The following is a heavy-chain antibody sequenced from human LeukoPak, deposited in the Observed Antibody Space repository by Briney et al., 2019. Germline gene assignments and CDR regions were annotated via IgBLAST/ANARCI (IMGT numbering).Heavy chain of an antibody. CDR1: GYIFPSYG. V-gene: IGHV1-18*01. Sequence: ASVKVSCKASGYIFPSYGISWVRQAPGQGLEWMGWITAYNGNTNYGNTRFAQKFQGRVTMTTDTSKSTAYMELRSLRSDDTAVYYCARSCSPYSAWYRWCYFDYWGQGTLVTVSS. D-gene: IGHD6-19*01. J-gene: IGHJ4*02. CDR2: ITAYNGNT. CDR3: ARSCSPYSAWYRWCYFDY.